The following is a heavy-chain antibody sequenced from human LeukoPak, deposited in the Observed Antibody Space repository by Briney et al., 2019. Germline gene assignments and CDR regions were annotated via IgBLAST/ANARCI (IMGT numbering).Heavy chain of an antibody. Sequence: GGSLRLSCAASGFSFSTYGFHWVRQAPGKGLEWVAFIRYDGSDKHYADSVKGRFTISRDNSKNTVYLQMNSLRAEDTAVYYCAKDAPGTIFGVVLDYWGQGTLVTVSS. J-gene: IGHJ4*02. CDR2: IRYDGSDK. CDR3: AKDAPGTIFGVVLDY. CDR1: GFSFSTYG. D-gene: IGHD3-3*01. V-gene: IGHV3-30*02.